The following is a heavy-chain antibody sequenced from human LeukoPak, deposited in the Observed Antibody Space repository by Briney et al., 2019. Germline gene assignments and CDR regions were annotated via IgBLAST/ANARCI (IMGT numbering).Heavy chain of an antibody. CDR2: IYPGDSDI. V-gene: IGHV5-51*01. CDR1: GYSFNNYW. Sequence: GDSLKISCQGSGYSFNNYWIGWVRQMPGKGLEWMGIIYPGDSDIRYSPSFQGQVTISADKYINTAYLQWSSLRASDTAMYYCARRLWTGYNDAFDVWGQGTMVTVSS. J-gene: IGHJ3*01. D-gene: IGHD3/OR15-3a*01. CDR3: ARRLWTGYNDAFDV.